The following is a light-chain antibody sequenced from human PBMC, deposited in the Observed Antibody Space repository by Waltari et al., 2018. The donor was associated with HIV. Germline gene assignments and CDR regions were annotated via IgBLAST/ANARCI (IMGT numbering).Light chain of an antibody. CDR2: DTS. V-gene: IGLV7-46*01. J-gene: IGLJ2*01. CDR3: LLSHSSALVV. CDR1: TGVVTSGHY. Sequence: QAVVTQEPSLTVSPGGTVTLTCGSSTGVVTSGHYPYWFQQKPGQAPRTLVYDTSNKQSWTPARFSGSLLGGKAALTLSGAQPEDEAEYHCLLSHSSALVVFGGGTKLAVL.